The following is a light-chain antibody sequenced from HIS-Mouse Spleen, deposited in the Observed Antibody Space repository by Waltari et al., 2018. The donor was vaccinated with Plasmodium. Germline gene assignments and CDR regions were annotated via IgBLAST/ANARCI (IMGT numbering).Light chain of an antibody. CDR3: CSYAGSSNWV. J-gene: IGLJ3*02. CDR2: EGS. Sequence: QSALTQPASVSGSPGPSLTISCPGTSSDAGCYNLLSWYPQHPGQAPKLMIYEGSKRPSGVSNRFSGSKSGNTASLTISGLQAEDEADYYCCSYAGSSNWVFGGGTKLTVL. V-gene: IGLV2-23*01. CDR1: SSDAGCYNL.